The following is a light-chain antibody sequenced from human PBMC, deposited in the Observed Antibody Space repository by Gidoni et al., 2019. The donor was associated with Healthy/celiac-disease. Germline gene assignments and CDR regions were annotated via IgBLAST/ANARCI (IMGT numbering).Light chain of an antibody. V-gene: IGKV3-15*01. Sequence: EIVMTPSPATLSVSPGERATLSCRASQSVSSNLAWYQQKPGQAPRLLIYGASTRATGIPARFSCSGSGTDFTLTISSLQSEDFAVYYCQQYNNWPPVTFGQGTKLEIK. CDR3: QQYNNWPPVT. J-gene: IGKJ2*01. CDR1: QSVSSN. CDR2: GAS.